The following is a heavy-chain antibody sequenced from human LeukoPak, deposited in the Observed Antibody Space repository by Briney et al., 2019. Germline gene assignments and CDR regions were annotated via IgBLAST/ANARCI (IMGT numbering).Heavy chain of an antibody. CDR3: ARGPVLRFLVWSYYYYMDV. Sequence: DSVKGRFTISRDNSKNTLYLQMNSLRAEDTAVYYCARGPVLRFLVWSYYYYMDVWGKGTTVTVSS. D-gene: IGHD3-3*01. J-gene: IGHJ6*03. V-gene: IGHV3-30*01.